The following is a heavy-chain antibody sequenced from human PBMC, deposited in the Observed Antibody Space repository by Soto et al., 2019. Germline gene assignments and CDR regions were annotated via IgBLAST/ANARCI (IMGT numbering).Heavy chain of an antibody. D-gene: IGHD6-13*01. V-gene: IGHV3-64D*08. CDR1: GFTFSSYA. J-gene: IGHJ5*02. Sequence: GGSLRLSCSASGFTFSSYAMHWIRPAPGKGLEYVSAISSNGGSTYYADSVKGRFTISRDNSKNTLYLQMSSLRAEDTAVYYCVKDSSSWWAYNWFDPWGQGTLVTVS. CDR2: ISSNGGST. CDR3: VKDSSSWWAYNWFDP.